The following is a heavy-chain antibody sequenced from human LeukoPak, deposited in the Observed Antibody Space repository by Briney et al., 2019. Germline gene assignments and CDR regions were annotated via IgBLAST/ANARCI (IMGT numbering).Heavy chain of an antibody. CDR2: ISSSSSYI. CDR3: ASEGVGATTGLDY. Sequence: PGGSLRLSCAASGFTFSSYSMNWVRQAPGKGLEWVSSISSSSSYIYYADSVKGRFTISRDNAKNSLYLQMNSLRAEDTAVYYCASEGVGATTGLDYWGQGTLVTVSS. D-gene: IGHD1-26*01. V-gene: IGHV3-21*01. J-gene: IGHJ4*02. CDR1: GFTFSSYS.